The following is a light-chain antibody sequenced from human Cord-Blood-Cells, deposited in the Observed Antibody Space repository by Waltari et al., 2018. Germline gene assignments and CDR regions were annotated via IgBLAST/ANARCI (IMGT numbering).Light chain of an antibody. CDR3: QQYDNVPLT. CDR1: QDISNY. CDR2: DAS. V-gene: IGKV1-33*01. J-gene: IGKJ4*01. Sequence: IQMTQSPSSFSAAVGYIVTITYQVSQDISNYLNWYQQKPEKAPKLLIYDASNLQTGVPSRFSGSGSGTDFTLTISSLQPEDIATYYCQQYDNVPLTFGGGTKVEIK.